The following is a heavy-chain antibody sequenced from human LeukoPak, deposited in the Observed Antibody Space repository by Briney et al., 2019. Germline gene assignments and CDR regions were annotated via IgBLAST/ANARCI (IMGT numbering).Heavy chain of an antibody. CDR3: ARGGWSGTVTILFDY. D-gene: IGHD4-17*01. CDR1: GYTFTSYA. Sequence: ASVKVSCKASGYTFTSYAMHWVRQAPGQRLEWMGWINAGNGNTKYSQKFQGRVTITRDTSASTAYMELSSLRSEDTAVYYCARGGWSGTVTILFDYWGQGTLVTVSS. V-gene: IGHV1-3*01. CDR2: INAGNGNT. J-gene: IGHJ4*02.